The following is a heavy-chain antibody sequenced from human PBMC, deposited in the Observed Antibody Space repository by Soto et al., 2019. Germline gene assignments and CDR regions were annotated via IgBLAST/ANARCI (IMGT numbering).Heavy chain of an antibody. D-gene: IGHD2-21*01. CDR2: ISSSGSTI. Sequence: EVQLLESGGGLVQPGGTLRLSCAASGFTFSSYSMNWVRQAPGKGLEWISYISSSGSTIYYADSVKGRFTISRDNAKNSLYLQMSSLRDEDTAIYYCARDTILDPWGQGTLVTVSS. J-gene: IGHJ5*02. V-gene: IGHV3-48*02. CDR1: GFTFSSYS. CDR3: ARDTILDP.